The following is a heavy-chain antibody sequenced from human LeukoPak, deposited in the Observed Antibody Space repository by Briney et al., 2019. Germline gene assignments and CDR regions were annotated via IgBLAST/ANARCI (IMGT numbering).Heavy chain of an antibody. D-gene: IGHD4-17*01. Sequence: PSETLSLTCAVYGGSFSGYYWSWIRQPPGKGREWIGEINHSGSTNYNPSLKSQVPISVVTSKNQFSLKLSYATAPDPAVYYCARGRPGATFYWGQGTLVTVSS. CDR3: ARGRPGATFY. CDR1: GGSFSGYY. J-gene: IGHJ4*02. V-gene: IGHV4-34*01. CDR2: INHSGST.